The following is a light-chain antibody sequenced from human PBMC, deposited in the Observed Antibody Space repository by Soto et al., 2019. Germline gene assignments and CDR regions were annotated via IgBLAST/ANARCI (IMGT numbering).Light chain of an antibody. CDR3: QQRRVSPLT. CDR1: QNVGNY. Sequence: LTQSPATLTLSPGERATLSFRASQNVGNYLAWYQQRPGQAPRLRIYDAGNRATSIPPWISASGSGTDFSLTIRRPEHDDFAVYYFQQRRVSPLTLGGETNVESK. V-gene: IGKV3-11*01. J-gene: IGKJ4*01. CDR2: DAG.